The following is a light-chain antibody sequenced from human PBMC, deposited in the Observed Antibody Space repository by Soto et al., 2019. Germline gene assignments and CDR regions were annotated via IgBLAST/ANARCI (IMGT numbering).Light chain of an antibody. CDR1: SSDFGDFNY. CDR3: TSYKTSITYV. CDR2: DVS. J-gene: IGLJ1*01. Sequence: QSALTQPASVSGSSGQSITISCTGTSSDFGDFNYVFWYQQHPGKAPKLLIYDVSNRPSGVSNRFSGSKSGDTASLTISGLQAEDEADYYCTSYKTSITYVFGTWTKLTVL. V-gene: IGLV2-14*03.